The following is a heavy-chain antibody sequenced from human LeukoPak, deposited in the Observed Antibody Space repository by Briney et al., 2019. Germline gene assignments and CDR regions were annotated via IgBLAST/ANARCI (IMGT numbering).Heavy chain of an antibody. CDR3: ATNLAAVVIFTNY. CDR2: FDPEDGES. D-gene: IGHD4-23*01. V-gene: IGHV1-24*01. J-gene: IGHJ4*02. Sequence: GASVKVSSKVSGYTLTELSIHWVRHAPGKGLEWMGGFDPEDGESIYAQKFQGRVTMTEYTSTDTACMELSSLTSEDTAVYYCATNLAAVVIFTNYWGQGTLVTVSS. CDR1: GYTLTELS.